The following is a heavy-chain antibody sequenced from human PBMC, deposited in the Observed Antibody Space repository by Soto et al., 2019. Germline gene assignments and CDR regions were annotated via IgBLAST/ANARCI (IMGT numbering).Heavy chain of an antibody. J-gene: IGHJ6*03. D-gene: IGHD6-13*01. Sequence: GGSLRLSCAASGFTFSSYWMHWVRQAPGKGLVWVSRINSDGSSTSYADSVKGRFTISRDNAKNTLYLQMNSLRAEDTAVYYCARSLYSSSWYNYYYYMDVWGKGTTVTVSS. CDR1: GFTFSSYW. CDR3: ARSLYSSSWYNYYYYMDV. V-gene: IGHV3-74*01. CDR2: INSDGSST.